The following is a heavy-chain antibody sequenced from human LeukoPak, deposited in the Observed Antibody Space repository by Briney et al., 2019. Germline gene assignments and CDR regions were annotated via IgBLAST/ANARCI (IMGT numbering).Heavy chain of an antibody. CDR2: IHSDGSST. V-gene: IGHV3-74*01. J-gene: IGHJ4*02. CDR1: GFTFSSYW. CDR3: ARSGWAYYFDY. Sequence: GGSLRLSCAASGFTFSSYWMHWVRQAPGKGLVWVSRIHSDGSSTSYADSVRGRFTISRDDAKSTLYLQMNSLRAEDTAVYYCARSGWAYYFDYWGQGTLVTVSS. D-gene: IGHD3-22*01.